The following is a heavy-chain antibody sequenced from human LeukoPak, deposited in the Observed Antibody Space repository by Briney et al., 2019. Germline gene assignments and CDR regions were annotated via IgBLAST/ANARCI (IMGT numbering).Heavy chain of an antibody. Sequence: SETLSLTCTVSGGSISSYYWSWVRQPLGKGLEWIAYMYYTGSTYYNPSLKGRATLSVDTSKNQFSLKLSSVTAADTAVYYCARGLRCSGGSCYFLLRGYFDYWGQGTLVTVSS. CDR3: ARGLRCSGGSCYFLLRGYFDY. V-gene: IGHV4-59*12. J-gene: IGHJ4*02. CDR1: GGSISSYY. CDR2: MYYTGST. D-gene: IGHD2-15*01.